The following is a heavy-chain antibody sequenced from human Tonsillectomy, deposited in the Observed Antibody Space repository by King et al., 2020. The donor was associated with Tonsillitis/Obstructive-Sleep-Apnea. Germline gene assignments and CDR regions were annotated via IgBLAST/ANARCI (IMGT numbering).Heavy chain of an antibody. CDR3: ARPCSSTSWFDAFDI. CDR1: GGTFSSYA. V-gene: IGHV1-69*01. D-gene: IGHD2-2*01. Sequence: VQLVESGAEVKKPGSSVKVSCKASGGTFSSYAISWVRQAPGQGLEWMGGIIPIFGTANYAQKFQGRVTITADESTSTAYMALSSLRSEDTAVYYCARPCSSTSWFDAFDIWGQGTMVTVSS. CDR2: IIPIFGTA. J-gene: IGHJ3*02.